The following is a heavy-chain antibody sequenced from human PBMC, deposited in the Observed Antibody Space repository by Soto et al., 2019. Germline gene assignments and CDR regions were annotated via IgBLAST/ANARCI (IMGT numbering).Heavy chain of an antibody. D-gene: IGHD3-16*01. V-gene: IGHV3-30*18. Sequence: GGSLRLSCQASGFNFDNYGMHWVRQAPGKGLEWVAVITYDGGNKYYADSVKGRFTISRDNSKNTLSLHLNTLKPEDTAVYHCAKDRVGGAFYTPLGFWGQGTLVTVSS. J-gene: IGHJ4*02. CDR2: ITYDGGNK. CDR1: GFNFDNYG. CDR3: AKDRVGGAFYTPLGF.